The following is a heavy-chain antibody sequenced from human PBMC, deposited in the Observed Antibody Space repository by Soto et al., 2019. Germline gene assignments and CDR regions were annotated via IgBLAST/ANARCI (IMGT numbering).Heavy chain of an antibody. Sequence: QVQLVQSGAEVKKPGASVKVSCKTSGYTSTNFGISWVRQAPGQGLEWVGWISGDTGYTSYAQNVQGRVTMTTDTSTNTAYMELRSLRSDDTAVYYCARPSESYRWWFDPWGQGTLVSVSS. V-gene: IGHV1-18*01. CDR3: ARPSESYRWWFDP. CDR1: GYTSTNFG. CDR2: ISGDTGYT. J-gene: IGHJ5*02. D-gene: IGHD1-26*01.